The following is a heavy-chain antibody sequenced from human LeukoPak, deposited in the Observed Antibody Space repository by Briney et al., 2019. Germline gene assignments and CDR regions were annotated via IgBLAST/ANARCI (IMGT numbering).Heavy chain of an antibody. V-gene: IGHV1-18*01. CDR1: GYTFTSYG. D-gene: IGHD1-26*01. CDR3: AMTRGSYWSSYYYYYMDV. Sequence: ASVKVSCKASGYTFTSYGISWVRQAPGQGLEWMGWTSAYNGNTNYAQKLQGRVTMTTDTSTSTAYMELRSLRSDDTAVYYCAMTRGSYWSSYYYYYMDVWGKGTTVTVSS. J-gene: IGHJ6*03. CDR2: TSAYNGNT.